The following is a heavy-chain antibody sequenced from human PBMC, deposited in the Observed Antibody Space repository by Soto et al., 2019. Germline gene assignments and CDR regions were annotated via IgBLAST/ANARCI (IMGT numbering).Heavy chain of an antibody. CDR1: GGSISSGDYY. J-gene: IGHJ4*02. CDR3: ARDGLYCSGGSCYHYFDY. Sequence: PSETLSLTCTVSGGSISSGDYYWSWIRQPPGKGLEWIGYIYYSGSTYYNPSLKSRVTISVDTSKNQFSLKLSSVTAADTAVYYCARDGLYCSGGSCYHYFDYWGQGTLVTVSS. CDR2: IYYSGST. D-gene: IGHD2-15*01. V-gene: IGHV4-30-4*01.